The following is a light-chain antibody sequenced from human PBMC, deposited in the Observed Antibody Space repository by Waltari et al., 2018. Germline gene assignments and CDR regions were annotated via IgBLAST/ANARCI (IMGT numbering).Light chain of an antibody. Sequence: DIVMTQSPESLAVSLGGWATINCKSSQSLLYYSNDKNYLAWYQQKPGQPPKLLIYWAATRQSGVPDRFSGSGSGTDFTLTISSLQAEDVAVYYCQQYYSRRTFGQGTKVEIK. CDR3: QQYYSRRT. V-gene: IGKV4-1*01. J-gene: IGKJ1*01. CDR1: QSLLYYSNDKNY. CDR2: WAA.